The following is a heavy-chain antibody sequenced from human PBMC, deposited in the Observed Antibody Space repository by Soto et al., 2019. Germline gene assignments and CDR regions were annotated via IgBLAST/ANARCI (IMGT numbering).Heavy chain of an antibody. D-gene: IGHD3-3*01. Sequence: EVQLVESGGGLVQPGGSLRLSCAASGFTFSSYWMSWVRQAPGKGLEWVANIKQDGSEKYYVDSVKGRFTISRDNAKNSLYLQMNSLRAEDTAVYYCAREFLEWLPPGGMDVWGQGTTVTVSS. J-gene: IGHJ6*02. CDR1: GFTFSSYW. V-gene: IGHV3-7*01. CDR3: AREFLEWLPPGGMDV. CDR2: IKQDGSEK.